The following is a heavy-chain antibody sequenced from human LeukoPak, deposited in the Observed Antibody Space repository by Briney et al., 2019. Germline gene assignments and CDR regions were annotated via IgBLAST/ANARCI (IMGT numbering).Heavy chain of an antibody. Sequence: SETLSLTCTVSGGSISSNGYFWGWIRQPPGKGLEWIGSIYYSGNTNYNPSLKSRVTISVDTSKNQFSLKLSSVTAADTAVYYCARHGLDYVKNAFDIWGQGTMVTVSS. CDR2: IYYSGNT. V-gene: IGHV4-39*01. D-gene: IGHD3/OR15-3a*01. J-gene: IGHJ3*02. CDR1: GGSISSNGYF. CDR3: ARHGLDYVKNAFDI.